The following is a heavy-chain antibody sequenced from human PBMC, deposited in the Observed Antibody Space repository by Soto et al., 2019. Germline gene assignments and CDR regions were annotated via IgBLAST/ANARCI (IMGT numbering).Heavy chain of an antibody. Sequence: ASVKVSCKASGYTFTSYDINWVRQATGQGLEWMGWMNPNSGNTGYAQKFQERVTITRDMSTSTAYMELSSLRSEDTAVYYCAANVLLWFGEPKPYDYYGMDVWGQGTTVTVSS. CDR3: AANVLLWFGEPKPYDYYGMDV. CDR1: GYTFTSYD. D-gene: IGHD3-10*01. J-gene: IGHJ6*02. CDR2: MNPNSGNT. V-gene: IGHV1-8*01.